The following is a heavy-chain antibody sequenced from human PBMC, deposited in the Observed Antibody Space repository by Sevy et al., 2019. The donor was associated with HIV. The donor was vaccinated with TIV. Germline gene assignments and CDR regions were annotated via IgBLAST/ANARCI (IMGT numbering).Heavy chain of an antibody. V-gene: IGHV3-23*01. Sequence: GGSLRLSCAASGLSFTTNGMSWVRQAPGKGLEWVAGITSGGATYYADSVKGRFTVSRDNSKNTLYLQLNSLRADDTAVFYFAGGDTPMISYLDYWGQGTLVTVSS. CDR3: AGGDTPMISYLDY. CDR2: ITSGGAT. CDR1: GLSFTTNG. D-gene: IGHD3-16*01. J-gene: IGHJ4*02.